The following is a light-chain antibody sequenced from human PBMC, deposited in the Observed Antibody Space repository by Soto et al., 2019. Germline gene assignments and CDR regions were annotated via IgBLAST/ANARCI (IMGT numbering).Light chain of an antibody. CDR2: GAS. CDR3: QQYNNWPYT. CDR1: QSVSSN. V-gene: IGKV3-15*01. Sequence: EIVMTQSPATLSVSPGERATLSCRASQSVSSNLAWYQQKPGQAPRLLIYGASTRATGIPARLSGSGSGTEFPLTISSLQSEDFAVYYCQQYNNWPYTFGQGTKLEIK. J-gene: IGKJ2*01.